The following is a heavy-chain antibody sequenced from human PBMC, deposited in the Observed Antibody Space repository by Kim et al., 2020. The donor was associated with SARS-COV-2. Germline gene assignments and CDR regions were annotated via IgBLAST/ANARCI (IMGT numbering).Heavy chain of an antibody. Sequence: GGSLRLSCAASGFTFSAYDMHWVRQSPGKGLEWVSSIGTTDDTYYPDSVAGRFTISREDARNSLSLQMNGLRADDTAVYFCTRTKAHSTSWFLDFWGQGVLVTVSS. CDR3: TRTKAHSTSWFLDF. CDR2: IGTTDDT. D-gene: IGHD2-2*01. CDR1: GFTFSAYD. J-gene: IGHJ4*02. V-gene: IGHV3-13*01.